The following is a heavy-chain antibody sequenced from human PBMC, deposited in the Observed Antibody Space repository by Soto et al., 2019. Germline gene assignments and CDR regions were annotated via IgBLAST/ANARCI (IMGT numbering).Heavy chain of an antibody. CDR1: GGSVSSGDYY. Sequence: PSETLSLTCTVSGGSVSSGDYYWSWIRQPPGKGLEWIGYIYYSGRTNYNPSLKSRVTISLDTSKNQFSLELTSVTAADTAMYYCARHHVVSAVTFDYWSQGTLVTVSS. V-gene: IGHV4-61*08. CDR3: ARHHVVSAVTFDY. CDR2: IYYSGRT. J-gene: IGHJ4*02. D-gene: IGHD2-15*01.